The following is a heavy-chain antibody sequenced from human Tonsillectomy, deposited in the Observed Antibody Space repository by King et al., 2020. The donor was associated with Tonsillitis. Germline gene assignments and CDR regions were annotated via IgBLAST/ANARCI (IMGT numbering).Heavy chain of an antibody. CDR1: GDSISSYY. CDR2: IYYSGST. J-gene: IGHJ3*02. Sequence: VQLQESGPGLVKPSETLSLTCTVSGDSISSYYWSWIRQPPGKGLEWIGYIYYSGSTTYNPSLKSRVTISVDTSKNQFSLKLSSVTAADTAVYYCARLDDAFDIWGHGTMVTVSS. V-gene: IGHV4-59*01. CDR3: ARLDDAFDI.